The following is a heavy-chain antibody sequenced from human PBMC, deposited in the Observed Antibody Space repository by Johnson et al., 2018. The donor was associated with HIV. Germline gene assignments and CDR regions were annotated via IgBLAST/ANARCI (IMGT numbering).Heavy chain of an antibody. Sequence: QVQLVESGGGVVQPGRSLRLSCAASGFTFSSYAMHWVRQAPGKGLEWVAVISYDGSNKYYADSVKGRFTISRDNSKTTLYLQMNSLRAEDTAVYYCARGRPKWEPLWGGAFDIWGQGTMVTVSS. CDR3: ARGRPKWEPLWGGAFDI. V-gene: IGHV3-30-3*01. CDR1: GFTFSSYA. D-gene: IGHD1-26*01. CDR2: ISYDGSNK. J-gene: IGHJ3*02.